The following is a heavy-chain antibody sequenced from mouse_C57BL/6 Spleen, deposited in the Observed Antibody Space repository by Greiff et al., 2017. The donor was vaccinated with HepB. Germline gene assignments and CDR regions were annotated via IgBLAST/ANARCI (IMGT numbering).Heavy chain of an antibody. V-gene: IGHV1-69*01. Sequence: QVQLQQPGAELVMPGASVKLSCKASGYTFTSYWMHWVKQRPGQGLEWIGEIDPSDSYTNYNQKFKGKSTLTVDKSSSTAYMQLSSLTSEDSAVYYGARRGHYYGSSFDYWGQGTTLTVSS. CDR1: GYTFTSYW. D-gene: IGHD1-1*01. CDR3: ARRGHYYGSSFDY. CDR2: IDPSDSYT. J-gene: IGHJ2*01.